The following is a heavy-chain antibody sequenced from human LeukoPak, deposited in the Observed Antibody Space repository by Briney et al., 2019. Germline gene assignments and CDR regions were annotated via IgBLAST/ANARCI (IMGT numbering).Heavy chain of an antibody. Sequence: SETLSLTCTVSGYSISSGYYWGWVRQPPGKGLEWIGNIFYSGSTYYSPSLKSRVTISLDTSRNQFSLKLNSVTAADTAVYYCAKSNGYGLVDIWGQGTMVTVSS. D-gene: IGHD3-10*01. J-gene: IGHJ3*02. CDR3: AKSNGYGLVDI. CDR1: GYSISSGYY. CDR2: IFYSGST. V-gene: IGHV4-38-2*02.